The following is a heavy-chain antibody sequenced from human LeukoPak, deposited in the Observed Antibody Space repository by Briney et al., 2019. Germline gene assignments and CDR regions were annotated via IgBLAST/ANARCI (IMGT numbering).Heavy chain of an antibody. D-gene: IGHD2-15*01. CDR1: GGSISSHY. V-gene: IGHV4-4*07. CDR2: IYSGGDT. Sequence: PSETLSLTCTVSGGSISSHYWTWIRQPAGKGLEWIGRIYSGGDTYYNPSLKSRVTISVDTSKNQFSLKLSSVTAADTAVYYCARERGRYCSGGSCYWFDYWGQGTLVTVSS. CDR3: ARERGRYCSGGSCYWFDY. J-gene: IGHJ4*02.